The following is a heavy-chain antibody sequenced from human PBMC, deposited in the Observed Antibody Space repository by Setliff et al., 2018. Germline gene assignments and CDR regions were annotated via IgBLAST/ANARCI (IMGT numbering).Heavy chain of an antibody. CDR1: GYSFTSHW. CDR2: VYPGDSDT. CDR3: ARVRGLLWFGDNNWFDP. D-gene: IGHD3-10*01. J-gene: IGHJ5*02. Sequence: GESLKISCKGSGYSFTSHWIGWVRQMPGKGLEWMGIVYPGDSDTRYSPSFQGQVTISADKSISTAYLQWSSLKASDTAMYYCARVRGLLWFGDNNWFDPWGQGTLVTVSS. V-gene: IGHV5-51*01.